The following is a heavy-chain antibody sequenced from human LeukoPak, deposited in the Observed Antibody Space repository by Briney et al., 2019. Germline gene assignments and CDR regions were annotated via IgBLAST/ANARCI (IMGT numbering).Heavy chain of an antibody. V-gene: IGHV4-39*07. D-gene: IGHD1-7*01. CDR3: ARKQTGTMYDV. Sequence: TSSETLSLTCIVPGSSISSSSYYWAWIRQSPGKGLEWIGTFSSGGSAYYNPSLTSRVSISKDTSDNQFSLRLYSVTAADTAVYYCARKQTGTMYDVWGQGTQVTVSS. CDR2: FSSGGSA. CDR1: GSSISSSSYY. J-gene: IGHJ4*02.